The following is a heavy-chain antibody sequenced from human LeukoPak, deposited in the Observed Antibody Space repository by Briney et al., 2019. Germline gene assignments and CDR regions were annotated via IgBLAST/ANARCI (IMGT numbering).Heavy chain of an antibody. D-gene: IGHD1-14*01. CDR1: GFTFSSYA. CDR2: SGSGAST. Sequence: GGSLRLSCAASGFTFSSYAMSWVRQAPGKGLEWVSASGSGASTYYADSVKGRFTISRDNSKNTLYLQMNSLRAEDTALYYCAKPAKTDYADYWGQGTLVTVSS. CDR3: AKPAKTDYADY. J-gene: IGHJ4*02. V-gene: IGHV3-23*01.